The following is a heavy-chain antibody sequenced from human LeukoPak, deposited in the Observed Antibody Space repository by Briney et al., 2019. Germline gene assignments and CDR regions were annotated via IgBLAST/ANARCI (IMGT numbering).Heavy chain of an antibody. Sequence: GGSLRLSCAVSGFTFHTEAMTWVRHGPGKGLEWVSTISDRGDTTYYTDSVKGRFTISRDNSKNTVYLQMNSLRAEDTALYYCAKGLGFLPQFDYWGQGTLVAVSS. V-gene: IGHV3-23*01. J-gene: IGHJ4*02. D-gene: IGHD7-27*01. CDR3: AKGLGFLPQFDY. CDR2: ISDRGDTT. CDR1: GFTFHTEA.